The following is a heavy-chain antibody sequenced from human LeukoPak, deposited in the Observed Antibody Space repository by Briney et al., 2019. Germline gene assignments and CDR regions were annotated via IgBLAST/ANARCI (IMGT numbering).Heavy chain of an antibody. CDR3: ARDGYGDSPWKAPYYYYGMDV. J-gene: IGHJ6*02. CDR1: GFTFSSYW. Sequence: QPGGSLRLSCAASGFTFSSYWMHWVRQAPGKGLVWVSRINSDGSSTSYADSVKGRFTISRDNAKNTLYLQMNSLRAEDTAVYYCARDGYGDSPWKAPYYYYGMDVWGQGTTVTVSS. D-gene: IGHD4-17*01. CDR2: INSDGSST. V-gene: IGHV3-74*01.